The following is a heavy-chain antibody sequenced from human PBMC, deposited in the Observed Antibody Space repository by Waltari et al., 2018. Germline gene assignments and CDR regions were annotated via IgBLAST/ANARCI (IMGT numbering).Heavy chain of an antibody. Sequence: VQLVEWGGGLVQPGDPLRLSCAASGFIFSNYWMGWVREAPDKGLEWVDSIKTDGTEKHYMDSVKGRFTISRDNAKNSLYLQMNSLRVEDTAVYYCATDQNWGSAYWGQGTLVTVYS. J-gene: IGHJ4*02. CDR1: GFIFSNYW. CDR3: ATDQNWGSAY. V-gene: IGHV3-7*03. D-gene: IGHD3-16*01. CDR2: IKTDGTEK.